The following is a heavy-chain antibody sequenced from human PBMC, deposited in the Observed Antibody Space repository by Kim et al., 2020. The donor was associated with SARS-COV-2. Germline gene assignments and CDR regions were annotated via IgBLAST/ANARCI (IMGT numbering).Heavy chain of an antibody. CDR2: MNPNSGNT. D-gene: IGHD1-26*01. CDR1: GYTFTSYD. J-gene: IGHJ5*02. CDR3: ARGNPHYRATNWFDP. V-gene: IGHV1-8*01. Sequence: ASVKVSCKASGYTFTSYDINWVRQATGQGLEWMGWMNPNSGNTGYAQKFQGRVTMTRNTSISTAYMELSSLRSEDTAVYYCARGNPHYRATNWFDPWGQATLVTGSS.